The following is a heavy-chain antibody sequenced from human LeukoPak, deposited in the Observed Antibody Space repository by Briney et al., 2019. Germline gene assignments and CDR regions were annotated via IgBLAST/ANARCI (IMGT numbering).Heavy chain of an antibody. D-gene: IGHD3-10*01. CDR3: ARDLLLWFGELHDAFDI. V-gene: IGHV1-18*01. CDR1: GYTFSSYG. CDR2: ISAYNGKT. J-gene: IGHJ3*02. Sequence: ASVTVSCKASGYTFSSYGISWVRQAPGQGLEWMGWISAYNGKTKYAQKLQGRVTMTTDTSTSTAYMELRSLRSDDTAVYYCARDLLLWFGELHDAFDIWGQGTMVTVSS.